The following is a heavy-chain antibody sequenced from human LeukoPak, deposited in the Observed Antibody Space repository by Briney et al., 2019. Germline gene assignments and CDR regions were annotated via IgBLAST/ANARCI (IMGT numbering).Heavy chain of an antibody. J-gene: IGHJ3*02. CDR1: GGTFSSYA. V-gene: IGHV1-69*04. Sequence: ASVKVSCKASGGTFSSYAISWVRQAPGQGLEWMGRIIPILGIANYAQKFQGRVTITTDESTSTAYMELSSLRSEDTAVYYCARGITMVRGVNAFDIWGQGTMVTVSS. CDR3: ARGITMVRGVNAFDI. D-gene: IGHD3-10*01. CDR2: IIPILGIA.